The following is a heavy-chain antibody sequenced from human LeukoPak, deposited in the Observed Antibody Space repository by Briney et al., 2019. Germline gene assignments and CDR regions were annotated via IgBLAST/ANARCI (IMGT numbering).Heavy chain of an antibody. V-gene: IGHV3-23*01. CDR1: GFTFSSYA. CDR3: AKTGYDILTGYSYYFDY. Sequence: GGSLRLSCAASGFTFSSYAMSWVRQAPGNGLEWVSAISGSGGSTYYADSVKGRFTISRDNSKNTMYLQMNSLRAEDTAVYYCAKTGYDILTGYSYYFDYWGQGTLVTVSS. D-gene: IGHD3-9*01. CDR2: ISGSGGST. J-gene: IGHJ4*02.